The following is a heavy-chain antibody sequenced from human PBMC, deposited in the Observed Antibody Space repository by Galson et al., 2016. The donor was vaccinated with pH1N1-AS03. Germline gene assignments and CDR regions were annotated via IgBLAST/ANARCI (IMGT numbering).Heavy chain of an antibody. V-gene: IGHV3-33*08. Sequence: LRLSCAASGFTFSNYWMQWVRQAPGKGLEWVAVIRHDANYKDYAESVKGRFTISRDNSKNTLYLQMNSLKDEDTAVYYCARDTRDPNVSGWSGGFDPWGQGTLVTVSS. D-gene: IGHD6-19*01. CDR3: ARDTRDPNVSGWSGGFDP. CDR2: IRHDANYK. J-gene: IGHJ5*02. CDR1: GFTFSNYW.